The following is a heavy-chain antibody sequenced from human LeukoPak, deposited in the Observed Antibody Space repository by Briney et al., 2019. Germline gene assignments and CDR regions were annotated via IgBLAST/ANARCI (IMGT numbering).Heavy chain of an antibody. CDR2: IYTSGST. J-gene: IGHJ4*02. CDR1: GGSISSGSYY. D-gene: IGHD3-10*01. Sequence: PSETLSLTCTVSGGSISSGSYYWSWIRQPAGKGLEWIGRIYTSGSTNYNPSLKSRVTMSVDTSKNQFSLKLSSVTAADTAVYYCAREHYYGSGVDYWGQGTLVTVSS. V-gene: IGHV4-61*02. CDR3: AREHYYGSGVDY.